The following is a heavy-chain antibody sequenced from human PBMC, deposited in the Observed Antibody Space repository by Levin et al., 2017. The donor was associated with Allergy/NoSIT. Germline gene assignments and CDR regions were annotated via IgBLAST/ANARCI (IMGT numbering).Heavy chain of an antibody. Sequence: SLKISCAASGFTFDDYAMHWVRQAPGKGLEWVSGISWNSGSIGYADSVKGRFTISRDNAKNSLYLQMNSLRAEDTAVYYCAREYRSSHNFWGQGTLVTVSS. CDR3: AREYRSSHNF. D-gene: IGHD6-6*01. CDR1: GFTFDDYA. CDR2: ISWNSGSI. J-gene: IGHJ4*02. V-gene: IGHV3-9*01.